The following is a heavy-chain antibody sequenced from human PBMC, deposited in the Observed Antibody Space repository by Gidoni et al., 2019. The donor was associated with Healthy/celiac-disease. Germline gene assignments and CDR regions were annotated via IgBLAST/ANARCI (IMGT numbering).Heavy chain of an antibody. V-gene: IGHV2-70*04. CDR3: ARIRSCWTRGGHLPADAFDI. D-gene: IGHD1-1*01. J-gene: IGHJ3*02. CDR1: GFSLSCSGMR. Sequence: QVHLKEAGPALVQPRQTLTLTCTFPGFSLSCSGMRLRWIRLPPGQALAWLARIDWDDAKFYSTSLKTNLTTSKDTSNNQMVLTMTNMDPVNTATYYAARIRSCWTRGGHLPADAFDIWGQGTMVTVSS. CDR2: IDWDDAK.